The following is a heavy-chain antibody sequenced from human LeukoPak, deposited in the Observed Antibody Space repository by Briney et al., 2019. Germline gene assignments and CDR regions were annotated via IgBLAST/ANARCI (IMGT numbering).Heavy chain of an antibody. V-gene: IGHV3-23*01. CDR2: IYGRGYDT. J-gene: IGHJ4*02. Sequence: PGGPLRLSCAVSGFTFSTYAMSWVRQAPGKGLEWVSAIYGRGYDTSYADSVKGRFTISRDDSKNTLYLQVNSLRAEDTAIYFCAKHKNWGYFDYWGQGTLVTVSS. CDR3: AKHKNWGYFDY. D-gene: IGHD7-27*01. CDR1: GFTFSTYA.